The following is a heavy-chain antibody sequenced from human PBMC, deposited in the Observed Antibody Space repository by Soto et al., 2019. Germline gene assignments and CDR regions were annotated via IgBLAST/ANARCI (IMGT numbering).Heavy chain of an antibody. J-gene: IGHJ4*02. CDR2: IYYSGST. Sequence: PSETLSLTCTVSGGSISSYYWSWIRQPPGKGLEWIGYIYYSGSTNYNPSLKSRVTISVDTSKNQFSLKLSSVTAADTAVYYCAGYDILTGYQIPPFDYWGQGTLVTVSS. CDR3: AGYDILTGYQIPPFDY. V-gene: IGHV4-59*08. D-gene: IGHD3-9*01. CDR1: GGSISSYY.